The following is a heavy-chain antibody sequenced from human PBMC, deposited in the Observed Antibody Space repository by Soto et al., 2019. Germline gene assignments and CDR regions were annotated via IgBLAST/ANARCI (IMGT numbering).Heavy chain of an antibody. J-gene: IGHJ6*02. V-gene: IGHV4-61*01. CDR2: SYYSGST. D-gene: IGHD2-15*01. CDR1: GGSVSSGSYY. Sequence: PSEALSLTCTVSGGSVSSGSYYWIWIRQPPGKGLEWFGYSYYSGSTNYNPSLKSRVTISVDTSKNQFSLKLSSVTAADTAVYYCAIDYWSGGSCYHGYYYGRHVWTHGTTVRLL. CDR3: AIDYWSGGSCYHGYYYGRHV.